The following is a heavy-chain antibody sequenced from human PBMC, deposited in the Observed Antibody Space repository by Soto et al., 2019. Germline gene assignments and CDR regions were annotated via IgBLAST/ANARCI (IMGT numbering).Heavy chain of an antibody. D-gene: IGHD5-18*01. CDR3: ARSELWFPYYYYGMDV. J-gene: IGHJ6*02. CDR2: MNPNSGNT. CDR1: GYTFTSYD. V-gene: IGHV1-8*01. Sequence: ASVTVSCKASGYTFTSYDINWVRQATGQGLEWMGWMNPNSGNTGDAQKFQGRVTMTRNTSISTVYMELSSMRSEDTAVYYCARSELWFPYYYYGMDVWGQGTTVTVSS.